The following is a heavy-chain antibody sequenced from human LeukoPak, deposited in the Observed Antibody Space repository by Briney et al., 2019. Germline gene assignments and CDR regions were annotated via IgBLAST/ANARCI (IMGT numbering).Heavy chain of an antibody. CDR3: ARVVAVAGEDY. Sequence: GGSLRLSCAASGFTFSSYSMNWVRQAPWKGLEWVSSISSSSSYIYYADSVKGRFTIPRDNAKNSLYLQMNSLRAEDTAVYYCARVVAVAGEDYWGQGTLVTVSS. J-gene: IGHJ4*02. D-gene: IGHD6-19*01. CDR1: GFTFSSYS. CDR2: ISSSSSYI. V-gene: IGHV3-21*01.